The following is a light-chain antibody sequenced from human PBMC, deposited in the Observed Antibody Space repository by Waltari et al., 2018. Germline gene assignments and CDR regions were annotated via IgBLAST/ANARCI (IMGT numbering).Light chain of an antibody. CDR2: WAS. V-gene: IGKV4-1*01. CDR3: QQYYSTPRT. Sequence: DIVMTQSPDSLAVSLGERATINCKSIPSVLSSSNNKNYLAWYQQKPGQPPKLLIYWASTRESGVPDRFSGSGSGTDFTLTISSLQAEDVAVYYCQQYYSTPRTFGQGTKVEIK. CDR1: PSVLSSSNNKNY. J-gene: IGKJ1*01.